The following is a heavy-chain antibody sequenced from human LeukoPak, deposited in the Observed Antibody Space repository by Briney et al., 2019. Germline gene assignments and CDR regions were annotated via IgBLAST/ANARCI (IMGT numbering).Heavy chain of an antibody. J-gene: IGHJ5*02. CDR3: ARGAYSSGWHWFDP. V-gene: IGHV4-4*02. CDR1: GGSISSRNW. D-gene: IGHD6-19*01. Sequence: PSQTLSLTCAVSGGSISSRNWWSRVRQPPGKGLEWVGEIYHTGDTSYNPSLKSRATISVDKSQSQFSLRLTSVTAADTAVYYCARGAYSSGWHWFDPWGQGTLVTVSS. CDR2: IYHTGDT.